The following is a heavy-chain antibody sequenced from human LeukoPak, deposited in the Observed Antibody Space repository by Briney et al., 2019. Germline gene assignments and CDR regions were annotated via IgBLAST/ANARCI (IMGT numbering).Heavy chain of an antibody. CDR3: ARRGYSSSSGVDY. J-gene: IGHJ4*02. Sequence: SETLSLTCAVYGGSFSGYYWSWIRQPPRKGLEWIGEINHSGSTNYNPSLKSRVTISVDTSKNQFSLKLSSVTAADTAVYYCARRGYSSSSGVDYWGQGTLVTVSS. V-gene: IGHV4-34*01. CDR1: GGSFSGYY. CDR2: INHSGST. D-gene: IGHD6-6*01.